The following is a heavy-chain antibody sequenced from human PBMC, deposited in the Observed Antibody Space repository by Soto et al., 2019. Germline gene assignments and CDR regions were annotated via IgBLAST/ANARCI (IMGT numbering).Heavy chain of an antibody. J-gene: IGHJ4*02. CDR3: KRVVGPFDY. CDR2: IWYDGSNK. V-gene: IGHV3-33*01. D-gene: IGHD3-10*01. Sequence: QVQLVESGGGVVQPGRSLRLSCEASGFTFSTYGMHWVRQAPGKGLAWVAVIWYDGSNKYYADSVRGRFTISRDNSKDMLYLQMNRLRAEDTAVYYCKRVVGPFDYWGQGTLVTVSS. CDR1: GFTFSTYG.